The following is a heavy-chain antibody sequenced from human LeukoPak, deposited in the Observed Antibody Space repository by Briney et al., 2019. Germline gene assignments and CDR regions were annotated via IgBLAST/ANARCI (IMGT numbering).Heavy chain of an antibody. D-gene: IGHD6-13*01. CDR3: ARGKQQLVPTTPFDY. CDR2: IYYSGST. Sequence: SETLSLTCTVSGGSISSGGYYWSWIRQHPGKGLEWIGYIYYSGSTYYNPSLKSRVTISVDTSKNQFSLKLSSVTAADTAVYYCARGKQQLVPTTPFDYWGQGTLVTVSS. J-gene: IGHJ4*02. V-gene: IGHV4-31*03. CDR1: GGSISSGGYY.